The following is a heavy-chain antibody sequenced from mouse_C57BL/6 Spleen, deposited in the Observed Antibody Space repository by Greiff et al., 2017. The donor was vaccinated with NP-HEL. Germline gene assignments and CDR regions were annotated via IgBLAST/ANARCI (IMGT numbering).Heavy chain of an antibody. J-gene: IGHJ2*01. CDR3: ARDYGSPFDD. CDR1: GYAFSSSW. D-gene: IGHD1-1*01. V-gene: IGHV1-82*01. Sequence: QVQLQQSGPELVKPGASVKISCKASGYAFSSSWMNWVKQRPGKGLEWIGRIYPGDGDTNYNGKFKGKATLTADKSSSTAYMQLSSLTSEDSAVYFCARDYGSPFDDWGQGTTLTVSS. CDR2: IYPGDGDT.